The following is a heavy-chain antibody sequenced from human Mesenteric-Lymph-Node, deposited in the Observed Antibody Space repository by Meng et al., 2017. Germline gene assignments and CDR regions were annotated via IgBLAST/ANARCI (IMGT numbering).Heavy chain of an antibody. V-gene: IGHV6-1*01. D-gene: IGHD6-19*01. CDR1: GDSVSRDSAA. J-gene: IGHJ4*02. CDR2: TYYRSKWFT. CDR3: ARSGSSGWIDY. Sequence: QVPSQPAGPGLVKPAPTLSRNGAIFGDSVSRDSAAWLWVRQSPSRGLELLGRTYYRSKWFTDYAVSVKSRITINPDTSKNQVSLLLKSMTPEDTAMYYCARSGSSGWIDYWGQGTLVTVSS.